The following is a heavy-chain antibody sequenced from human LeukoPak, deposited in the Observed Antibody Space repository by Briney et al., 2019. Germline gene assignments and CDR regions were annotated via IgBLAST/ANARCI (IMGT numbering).Heavy chain of an antibody. Sequence: GGSQRLSCAASGFTFNSAAMTWVRQAPGGGLEWVSTITGSDDKTYYADSVKGRFTISRDYSKNTLHLQMKSLRVEDTAMYCCARGPQLGSGYHPDCWGQGTLVTVSS. CDR1: GFTFNSAA. V-gene: IGHV3-23*01. J-gene: IGHJ4*02. CDR3: ARGPQLGSGYHPDC. D-gene: IGHD3-22*01. CDR2: ITGSDDKT.